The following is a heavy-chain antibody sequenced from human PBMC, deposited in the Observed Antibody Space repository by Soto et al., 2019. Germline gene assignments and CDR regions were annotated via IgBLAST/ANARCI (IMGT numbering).Heavy chain of an antibody. D-gene: IGHD6-13*01. Sequence: QVQLVQSGAEVKKPGASVKVSCKASGYIFTNYYIHWVRQAPGQGLECMAIINPLPTSRSTKYAQKFQGIGTVTRDTSTSTVYLELSSLRSDDTAVYYCARDLAAAAYWGQGTLVTVSS. V-gene: IGHV1-46*01. CDR2: INPLPTSRST. J-gene: IGHJ4*02. CDR3: ARDLAAAAY. CDR1: GYIFTNYY.